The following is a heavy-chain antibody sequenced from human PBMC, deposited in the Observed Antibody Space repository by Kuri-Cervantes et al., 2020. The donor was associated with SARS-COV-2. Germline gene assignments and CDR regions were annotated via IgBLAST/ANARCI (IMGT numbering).Heavy chain of an antibody. CDR2: VRGKANNYAT. CDR3: TTLIDY. J-gene: IGHJ4*02. CDR1: GFPFSASA. Sequence: GGSLRLSCEVSGFPFSASAIHWVRQASGKGLEWVCRVRGKANNYATAYAASVKGRFTISRDDSKNMAYLQMNSLKTEDTAVYYCTTLIDYWGQGALVTVSS. V-gene: IGHV3-73*01.